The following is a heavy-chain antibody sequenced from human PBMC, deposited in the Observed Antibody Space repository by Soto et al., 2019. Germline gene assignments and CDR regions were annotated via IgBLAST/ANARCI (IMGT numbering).Heavy chain of an antibody. CDR3: ARSIVVVPAAIPPYYYYYGMDV. V-gene: IGHV1-8*01. J-gene: IGHJ6*02. CDR2: MNPNSGNT. CDR1: GYTFTSYD. D-gene: IGHD2-2*02. Sequence: ASVKVSCKASGYTFTSYDINWVRQATGQGLEWMGWMNPNSGNTGYAQKFQGRVTMTRNTSISTAYMELSSLRSEDTAVYYCARSIVVVPAAIPPYYYYYGMDVWGQGTTVTVSS.